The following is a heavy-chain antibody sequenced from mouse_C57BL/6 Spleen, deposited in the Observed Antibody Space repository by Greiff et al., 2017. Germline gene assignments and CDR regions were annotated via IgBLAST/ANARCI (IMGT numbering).Heavy chain of an antibody. CDR1: GFTFSDYY. V-gene: IGHV5-16*01. J-gene: IGHJ2*01. CDR3: ARGTGRAGYFDY. Sequence: EVMLVESEGGLVQPGSSMKLSCTASGFTFSDYYMAWVRQVPEKGLEWVANINYDGSSTYYLDSLKSRFIISRDNAKNILYLQMSSLKSEDTATYYCARGTGRAGYFDYWGQGTTLTVSS. CDR2: INYDGSST. D-gene: IGHD4-1*01.